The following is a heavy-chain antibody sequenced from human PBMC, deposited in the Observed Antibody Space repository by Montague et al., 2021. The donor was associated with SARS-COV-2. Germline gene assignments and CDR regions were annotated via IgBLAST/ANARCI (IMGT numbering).Heavy chain of an antibody. V-gene: IGHV4-61*02. D-gene: IGHD6-13*01. CDR3: ASGIAATYYYYMDV. J-gene: IGHJ6*03. CDR2: IYTSGST. Sequence: TLSLTCTVSGGSISSGSYYWSWIRQPAGKGLEWIGRIYTSGSTNYNPSLKSRVTISVDTSKNQFSLKLSSVTAADTAVYYCASGIAATYYYYMDVWGKGTTFAV. CDR1: GGSISSGSYY.